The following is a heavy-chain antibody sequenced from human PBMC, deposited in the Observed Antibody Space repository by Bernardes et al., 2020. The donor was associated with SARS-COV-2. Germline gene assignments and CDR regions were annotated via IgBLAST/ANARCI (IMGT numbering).Heavy chain of an antibody. V-gene: IGHV4-34*01. CDR2: INHSGST. CDR1: GGSFSGYY. J-gene: IGHJ6*03. CDR3: ARGNIVVVPAAIGRYYMDV. D-gene: IGHD2-2*02. Sequence: SETLSLTCAVYGGSFSGYYWSWIRQPPGKGLEWIGEINHSGSTNYNPSLKSRVTISVDTSKNQFSLKLSSVTAADTAVYYCARGNIVVVPAAIGRYYMDVWGKGTTVTVSS.